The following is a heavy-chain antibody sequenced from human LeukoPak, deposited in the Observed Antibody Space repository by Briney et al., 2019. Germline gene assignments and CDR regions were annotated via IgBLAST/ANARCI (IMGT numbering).Heavy chain of an antibody. CDR1: GFTFSSYA. J-gene: IGHJ4*02. Sequence: GGSLRLSCAASGFTFSSYAMSWVRQAAGKGLEWVSGISGSGFSTYYADSVKGRFTVSRENSKSRLYLQMHSLTAEVTALYYCAKDHISGWSPFDCWGQGTLVTVSS. D-gene: IGHD6-19*01. V-gene: IGHV3-23*01. CDR2: ISGSGFST. CDR3: AKDHISGWSPFDC.